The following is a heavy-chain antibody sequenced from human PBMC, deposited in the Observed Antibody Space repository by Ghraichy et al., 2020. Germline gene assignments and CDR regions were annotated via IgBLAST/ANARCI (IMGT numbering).Heavy chain of an antibody. CDR1: GFTFSGSA. Sequence: GGSLRLSCAASGFTFSGSAMHWVRQASGKGLEWIGRIRSKANNYATAYAASVKGRFTISRDDSKTTAYLQMNSLKTEDTAVYYCATRVTITFGGVVWGQGALVTVSS. D-gene: IGHD3-16*01. CDR3: ATRVTITFGGVV. CDR2: IRSKANNYAT. V-gene: IGHV3-73*01. J-gene: IGHJ4*02.